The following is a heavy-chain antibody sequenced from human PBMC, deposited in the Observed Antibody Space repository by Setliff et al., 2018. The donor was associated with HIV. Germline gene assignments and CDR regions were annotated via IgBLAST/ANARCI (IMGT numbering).Heavy chain of an antibody. V-gene: IGHV3-21*01. CDR2: ISSSSSYI. D-gene: IGHD3-22*01. J-gene: IGHJ4*02. CDR1: GFTFSSYA. Sequence: GGSLRLSCAASGFTFSSYAMSWVRQAPGKGLEWVSSISSSSSYINYADSVRGRFTISRDNAKNSLYLQMNSLRAEDTAVYYCARGYTYYYDSSGYPPLDSWGQGTLVTVSS. CDR3: ARGYTYYYDSSGYPPLDS.